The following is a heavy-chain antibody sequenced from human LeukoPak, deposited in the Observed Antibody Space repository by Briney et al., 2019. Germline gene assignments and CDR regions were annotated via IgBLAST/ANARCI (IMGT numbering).Heavy chain of an antibody. J-gene: IGHJ4*02. Sequence: GGSLRLSCVASGFTFRYYGMQWVRQAPGKGLEWVAFIRDDGSTKYYIDSVKGRFTVSRDNSKNTLFLQMNNLRADDTALYYCVRAAYYSSGWPLDYWGQGTLVTVSS. CDR1: GFTFRYYG. D-gene: IGHD3-22*01. CDR2: IRDDGSTK. V-gene: IGHV3-30*02. CDR3: VRAAYYSSGWPLDY.